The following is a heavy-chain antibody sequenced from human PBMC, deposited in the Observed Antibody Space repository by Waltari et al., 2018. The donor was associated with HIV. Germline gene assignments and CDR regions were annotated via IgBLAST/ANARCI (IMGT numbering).Heavy chain of an antibody. J-gene: IGHJ4*02. CDR2: IYYSGST. V-gene: IGHV4-39*07. Sequence: QLQLQESGPGLVKPSETLSLTCTVSGGSISSSSYYWGWIRQPPGKGLEWIGSIYYSGSTYYNLSLKSRVTISVDTSKNQFSLKLSSVTAADTAVYYCARDGYNLRGIDYWGQGTLVTVSS. CDR1: GGSISSSSYY. CDR3: ARDGYNLRGIDY. D-gene: IGHD5-12*01.